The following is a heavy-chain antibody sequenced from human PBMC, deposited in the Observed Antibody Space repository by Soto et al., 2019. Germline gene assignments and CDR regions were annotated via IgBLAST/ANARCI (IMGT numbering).Heavy chain of an antibody. Sequence: QLQLQESGPGLVKPSETLSLTCTVSGGSISSYYWGWIRRPQGKGLEWIGSIYYSGSTYYNPSLKSRVTISVDTSKNQFSLILSSVTAADTAVYYCARRWGYSFDYWGQGTLVTVSS. CDR3: ARRWGYSFDY. V-gene: IGHV4-39*01. CDR1: GGSISSYY. CDR2: IYYSGST. J-gene: IGHJ4*02. D-gene: IGHD7-27*01.